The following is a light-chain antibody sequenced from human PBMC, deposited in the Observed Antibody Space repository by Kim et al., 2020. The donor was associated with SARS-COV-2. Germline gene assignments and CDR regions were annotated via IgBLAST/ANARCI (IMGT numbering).Light chain of an antibody. CDR2: EVS. V-gene: IGLV2-14*03. J-gene: IGLJ2*01. CDR3: SSYTNSNTV. CDR1: SSDVGGYDF. Sequence: QSALTQPASVSGSPGQSITISCTGISSDVGGYDFVSWYQQHPGKAPNLMIFEVSNRPSGVSHRFSGSKSGNTASLTISGLQAEDEADYYCSSYTNSNTVFGGGTQLTVL.